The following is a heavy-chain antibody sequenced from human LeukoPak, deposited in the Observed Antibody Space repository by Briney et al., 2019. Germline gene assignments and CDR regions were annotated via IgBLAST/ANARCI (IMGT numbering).Heavy chain of an antibody. V-gene: IGHV3-23*01. CDR2: ISGSGGST. CDR1: GFTFSNYG. J-gene: IGHJ4*02. CDR3: AKASAGGYYDSSGYFDY. Sequence: GGSLRLSCAASGFTFSNYGMSWVRQAPGKGLEWVSAISGSGGSTYYADSVKGRFTISRDNSKNTLYLQMNSLRAEDTAVYYCAKASAGGYYDSSGYFDYWGQGTLVTVSS. D-gene: IGHD3-22*01.